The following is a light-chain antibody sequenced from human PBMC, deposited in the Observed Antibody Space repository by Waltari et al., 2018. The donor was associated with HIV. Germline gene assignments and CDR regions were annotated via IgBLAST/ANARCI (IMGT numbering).Light chain of an antibody. CDR3: AAWDDSLNGFYV. Sequence: QSVLTQPPSASATPGQRVTISCSGSSSNIGTNYVFWYQQFPGLAPKLLIFRDNGRPSGVPDRCSGSRSGTSASLVISGLRSEDEAEYYCAAWDDSLNGFYVFGSGTRVTVL. J-gene: IGLJ1*01. V-gene: IGLV1-47*01. CDR1: SSNIGTNY. CDR2: RDN.